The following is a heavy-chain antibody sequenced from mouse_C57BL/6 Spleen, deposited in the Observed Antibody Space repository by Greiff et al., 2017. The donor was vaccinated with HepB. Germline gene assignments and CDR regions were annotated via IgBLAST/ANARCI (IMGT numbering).Heavy chain of an antibody. CDR2: IYPGDGDT. CDR3: ARSPNYYGSSHWYFDV. CDR1: GYAFSSSW. J-gene: IGHJ1*03. D-gene: IGHD1-1*01. Sequence: QVQLKESGPELVKPGASVKISCKASGYAFSSSWMNWVKQRPGKGLEWIGRIYPGDGDTNYNGKFKGKATLTADKSSSTAYMQLSSLTSEDSAVYFCARSPNYYGSSHWYFDVWGTGTTVTVSS. V-gene: IGHV1-82*01.